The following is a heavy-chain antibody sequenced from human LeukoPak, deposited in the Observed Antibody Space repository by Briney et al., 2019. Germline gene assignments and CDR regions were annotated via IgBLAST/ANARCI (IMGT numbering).Heavy chain of an antibody. CDR3: ARGGGSYYGNDY. CDR1: GYTFTSYA. Sequence: ASVKVSCKASGYTFTSYAMHWVRQAPGQRLEWMGWINAGNGNTKYSQKFQGRVTITRDTSASTAYMELSSLRSEDTAVYYCARGGGSYYGNDYWGQGALVTVSS. V-gene: IGHV1-3*01. J-gene: IGHJ4*02. D-gene: IGHD1-26*01. CDR2: INAGNGNT.